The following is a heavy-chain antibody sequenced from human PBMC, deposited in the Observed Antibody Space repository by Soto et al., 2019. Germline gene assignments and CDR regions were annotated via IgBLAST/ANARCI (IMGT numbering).Heavy chain of an antibody. Sequence: GESLKISCKASGYSFTSYWIGWVRQMPGKGLEWMGITYPGDSDTRYSPSFQGQVTISADKSISTAYLQWSSLKASDTAMYYCAAYSGSFYYGMEVWGQGTTVTVSS. D-gene: IGHD1-26*01. CDR2: TYPGDSDT. V-gene: IGHV5-51*01. J-gene: IGHJ6*02. CDR3: AAYSGSFYYGMEV. CDR1: GYSFTSYW.